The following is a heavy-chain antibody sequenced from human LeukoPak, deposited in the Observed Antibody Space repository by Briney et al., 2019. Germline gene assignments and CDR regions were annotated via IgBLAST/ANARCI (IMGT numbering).Heavy chain of an antibody. J-gene: IGHJ4*02. CDR3: ASGFLQWLY. CDR1: GFTFGGYW. V-gene: IGHV3-7*01. CDR2: INPDGSIK. Sequence: GGSLRLSCAASGFTFGGYWISSVRQAPGRGLEWVANINPDGSIKYYVDSIKGRFTISRDNAKNSLYLQMNSLRAEDTAVYYCASGFLQWLYWGQGTLVTVSS. D-gene: IGHD3-3*01.